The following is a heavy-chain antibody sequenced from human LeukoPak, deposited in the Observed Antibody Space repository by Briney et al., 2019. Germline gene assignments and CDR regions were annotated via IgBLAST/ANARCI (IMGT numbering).Heavy chain of an antibody. D-gene: IGHD6-19*01. CDR1: GYSFTSYG. CDR2: ISAYDGST. V-gene: IGHV1-18*01. CDR3: ARGRGVAGLVIDP. Sequence: ASVKVSCKASGYSFTSYGITWVRQAPGQGLEWLGWISAYDGSTNYAQKLQGRVTVTTDTSTSTAYMELRSLRSDDTAIYYCARGRGVAGLVIDPWGQGTLVTVSS. J-gene: IGHJ5*02.